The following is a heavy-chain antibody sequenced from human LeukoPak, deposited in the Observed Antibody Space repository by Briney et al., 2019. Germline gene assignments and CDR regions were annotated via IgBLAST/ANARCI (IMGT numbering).Heavy chain of an antibody. D-gene: IGHD6-19*01. CDR3: AKGQSRVAGYDY. Sequence: PGGSLRLSCAASGFTFSSYAMSWVRQAPGKGLEWVSAISGSAGSTYYADSVKARFTISRDKSKNTLYLQMNSLRAEDTAVYYCAKGQSRVAGYDYWGQGTLVTVSS. CDR1: GFTFSSYA. J-gene: IGHJ4*02. CDR2: ISGSAGST. V-gene: IGHV3-23*01.